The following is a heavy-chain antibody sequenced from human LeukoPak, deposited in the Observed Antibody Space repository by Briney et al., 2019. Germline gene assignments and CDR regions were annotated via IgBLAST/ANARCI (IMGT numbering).Heavy chain of an antibody. Sequence: GXSLRLSCAASGFTFDDYAMHWVRQAPGKGLEWVSGISWNSGSIGYADSVKGRFTISRDNAKNSLYLQMNSLRAEDMALYYCAKGGSGYYFDYWGQGTLVTVSS. D-gene: IGHD3-22*01. J-gene: IGHJ4*02. CDR3: AKGGSGYYFDY. V-gene: IGHV3-9*03. CDR1: GFTFDDYA. CDR2: ISWNSGSI.